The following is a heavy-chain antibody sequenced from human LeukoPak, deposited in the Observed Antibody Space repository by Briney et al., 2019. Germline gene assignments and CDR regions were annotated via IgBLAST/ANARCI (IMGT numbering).Heavy chain of an antibody. D-gene: IGHD2-2*01. CDR2: ISSSSSYI. Sequence: PGGSLRLSCAASGFTFSSYSMNWVRQAPGKGLEWVSSISSSSSYIYYADSVKGRFTISRDNAKNSLYLQMNSLRAEDTAVYYCARVYVGYCSSTSCFSHPFDYWGQGTLVTVSS. V-gene: IGHV3-21*01. J-gene: IGHJ4*02. CDR3: ARVYVGYCSSTSCFSHPFDY. CDR1: GFTFSSYS.